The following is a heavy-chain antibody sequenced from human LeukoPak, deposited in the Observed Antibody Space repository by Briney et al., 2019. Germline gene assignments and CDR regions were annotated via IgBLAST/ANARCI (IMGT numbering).Heavy chain of an antibody. CDR2: ISSSSSHI. CDR3: ARKPVSSEITVIGGNF. J-gene: IGHJ4*02. D-gene: IGHD5-24*01. Sequence: GGSLRLSCAASGFTFSSYSMNWVRQAPGKGLAWVSSISSSSSHIYYAESVQGRFTISRDNAKNSMFLQMNSLRTDDTAVYYCARKPVSSEITVIGGNFWGQGTLVTVSS. CDR1: GFTFSSYS. V-gene: IGHV3-21*01.